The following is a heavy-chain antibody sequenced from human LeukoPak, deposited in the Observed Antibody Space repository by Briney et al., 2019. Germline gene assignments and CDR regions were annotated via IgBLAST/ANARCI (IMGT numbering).Heavy chain of an antibody. CDR2: INHSGST. D-gene: IGHD2-15*01. CDR3: ARVFTLGYCSGGSCYSNAFDI. Sequence: SETLSLTCAVYGGSFSGYYWSWIRQPPGKGLEWIGEINHSGSTNYNPSLKSRVTISVDTSKNQFSLKLRSVTAADTAVYYCARVFTLGYCSGGSCYSNAFDIWGQGTMVTVSS. CDR1: GGSFSGYY. J-gene: IGHJ3*02. V-gene: IGHV4-34*01.